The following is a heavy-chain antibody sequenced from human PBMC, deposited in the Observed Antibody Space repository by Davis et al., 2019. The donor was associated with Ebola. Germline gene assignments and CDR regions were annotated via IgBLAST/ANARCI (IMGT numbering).Heavy chain of an antibody. D-gene: IGHD2-21*01. CDR1: GFTFSSYW. Sequence: GESLKISCAASGFTFSSYWMHWVRQAPGKGLVWVSRINSDGSSTSYADSVKGRFTISRDNAKNTLYLQMNSLRAEDTAVYYCARDRHIVVVIGSYFDYWGQGTLVTVSS. V-gene: IGHV3-74*01. CDR3: ARDRHIVVVIGSYFDY. CDR2: INSDGSST. J-gene: IGHJ4*02.